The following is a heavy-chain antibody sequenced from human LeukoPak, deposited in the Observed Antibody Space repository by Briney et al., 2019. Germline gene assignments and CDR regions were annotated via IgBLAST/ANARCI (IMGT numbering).Heavy chain of an antibody. CDR2: INPSGGST. D-gene: IGHD4-17*01. Sequence: GGSLRLSCAASGFTFTSYYMHWVRQAPGQGLEWMGIINPSGGSTSYAQKFQGRVTMTRDTSTSTVYMELSSLRSEDTAVYYCARDPDIYGDYPYGMDVWGQGTTVTVSS. V-gene: IGHV1-46*01. CDR3: ARDPDIYGDYPYGMDV. CDR1: GFTFTSYY. J-gene: IGHJ6*02.